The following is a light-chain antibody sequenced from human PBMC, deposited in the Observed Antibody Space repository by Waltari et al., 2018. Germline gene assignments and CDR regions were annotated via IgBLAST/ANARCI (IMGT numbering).Light chain of an antibody. J-gene: IGKJ4*01. CDR2: KAS. CDR1: QSISIW. CDR3: QQYSSFPLS. Sequence: DIQMTQSPPTLSASVGDRVTVTCRASQSISIWLAWYQQKPGKAPNHLIYKASTLDSGVPSRFSGSASGTEFTLTISSLQAEDFGTYYCQQYSSFPLSFGGGTNIVIK. V-gene: IGKV1-5*03.